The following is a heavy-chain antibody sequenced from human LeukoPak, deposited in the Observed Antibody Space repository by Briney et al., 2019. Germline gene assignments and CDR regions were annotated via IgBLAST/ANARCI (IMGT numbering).Heavy chain of an antibody. CDR2: IFYSGST. V-gene: IGHV4-59*13. J-gene: IGHJ4*02. CDR1: GGAISSYY. D-gene: IGHD4-17*01. CDR3: ARSYGDHKYFFDY. Sequence: PSETLSLTCTVSGGAISSYYWNWIRQPPGKGLEWIGYIFYSGSTNYNPSLKSRVTISVDSSKNQFSLKVNSVTAADTALYYCARSYGDHKYFFDYRGQGTLVTVSS.